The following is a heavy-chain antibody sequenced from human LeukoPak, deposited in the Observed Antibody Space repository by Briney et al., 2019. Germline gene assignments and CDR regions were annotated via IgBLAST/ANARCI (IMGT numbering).Heavy chain of an antibody. CDR3: AKDLDIVVVPAATHLDY. CDR1: GFIFSDYY. V-gene: IGHV3-23*01. D-gene: IGHD2-2*01. Sequence: GGSLRLSCAASGFIFSDYYMSWIRQAPGKGLEWVSAISGSGGSTYYADSVKGRFTISRDNSKNTLYLQMNSLRAEDTAVYYCAKDLDIVVVPAATHLDYWGQGTLVTVSS. CDR2: ISGSGGST. J-gene: IGHJ4*02.